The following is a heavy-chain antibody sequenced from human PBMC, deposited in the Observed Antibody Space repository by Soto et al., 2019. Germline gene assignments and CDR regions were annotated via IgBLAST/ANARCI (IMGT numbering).Heavy chain of an antibody. CDR1: GGSISSSSYQ. CDR3: ARLNKGTSYYGYVAY. Sequence: QLQLQESGPGLVKPSETLSLTCTVSGGSISSSSYQWGWIRQPPGKGLEWIGSIYYSGSTYNNASLKSRVTMSVDTSKNQCSLKLSSVTAADTAAYYCARLNKGTSYYGYVAYWGQGTLVTVSS. V-gene: IGHV4-39*01. J-gene: IGHJ4*02. CDR2: IYYSGST. D-gene: IGHD3-10*01.